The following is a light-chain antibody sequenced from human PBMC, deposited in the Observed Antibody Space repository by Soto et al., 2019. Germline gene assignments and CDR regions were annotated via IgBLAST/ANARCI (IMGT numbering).Light chain of an antibody. V-gene: IGKV2-28*01. J-gene: IGKJ3*01. CDR2: LGS. CDR3: MQALQTPFT. CDR1: QILLHSNGYNY. Sequence: DIVMTQSPLSLPVTPGEPASISCRSSQILLHSNGYNYLDWYLQKPGQSPQLLIYLGSNRSSGVSDRFSGSESCTDFTLKISSVEAEDVGVYYCMQALQTPFTFGPGTKVDIK.